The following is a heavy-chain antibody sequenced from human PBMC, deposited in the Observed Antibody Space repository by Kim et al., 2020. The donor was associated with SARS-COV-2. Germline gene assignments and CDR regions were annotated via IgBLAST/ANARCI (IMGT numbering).Heavy chain of an antibody. CDR2: SWNSGSI. Sequence: SWNSGSIGYADSAKGRFTISRDNAKNSLYLQMNSLRAEDTALYYCAKASLWGQGTLVTVSS. J-gene: IGHJ4*02. CDR3: AKASL. V-gene: IGHV3-9*01.